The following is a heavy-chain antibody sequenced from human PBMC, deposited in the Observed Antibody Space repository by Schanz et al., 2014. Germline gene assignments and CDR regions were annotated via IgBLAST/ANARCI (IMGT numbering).Heavy chain of an antibody. D-gene: IGHD1-1*01. Sequence: QVQLLQFGGGAVQPGRSLRLSCAASGFIFSSYGLHWVRQAPGKGLEWVAVIWSDGSTKYYADSVKGRFTISRDNSKNTLYLQMNSLRADDTAVYFCARAHGNNWYGKGLDYWGQGTQVTVSS. CDR2: IWSDGSTK. J-gene: IGHJ4*02. CDR3: ARAHGNNWYGKGLDY. V-gene: IGHV3-33*01. CDR1: GFIFSSYG.